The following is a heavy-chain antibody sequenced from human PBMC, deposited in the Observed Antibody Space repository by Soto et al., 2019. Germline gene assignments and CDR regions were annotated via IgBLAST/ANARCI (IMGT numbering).Heavy chain of an antibody. D-gene: IGHD2-21*02. J-gene: IGHJ1*01. CDR1: GGSISSGAYY. CDR2: IYYSGST. V-gene: IGHV4-31*03. CDR3: ARGVGGVVTPENPAEYCQH. Sequence: QVQLHESGPGLVKPSQTLSLMCSVSGGSISSGAYYWNWIRQHPGKGLEWIGSIYYSGSTYYSLSLKSRLTISVDTSRNHFSRRLTSVTAADTAVYYCARGVGGVVTPENPAEYCQHWGQGTLVTVSS.